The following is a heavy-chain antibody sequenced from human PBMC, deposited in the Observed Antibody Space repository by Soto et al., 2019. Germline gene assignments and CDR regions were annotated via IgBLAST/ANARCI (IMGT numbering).Heavy chain of an antibody. CDR2: ISYDGSNK. D-gene: IGHD3-9*01. CDR1: GFTFSRYG. Sequence: GGSLRLSCAASGFTFSRYGMHWVRQAPGKGLEWVAVISYDGSNKYYADSVKGRFTISRDNSKNTLYLQMNSLRAEDTAVYYCAKEDWLSLSSPFKYYYYYYMDVWGKGTTVTVSS. CDR3: AKEDWLSLSSPFKYYYYYYMDV. J-gene: IGHJ6*03. V-gene: IGHV3-30*18.